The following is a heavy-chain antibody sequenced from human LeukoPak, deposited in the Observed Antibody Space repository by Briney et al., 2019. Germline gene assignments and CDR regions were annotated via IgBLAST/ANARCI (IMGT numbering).Heavy chain of an antibody. V-gene: IGHV3-48*03. CDR3: ARGDATWELLDY. J-gene: IGHJ4*02. CDR1: GFTFSSYE. Sequence: GGSLRLSCAASGFTFSSYEMNWVRQAPGKGLEWVSYISSSGSTIYYADSVKGRFTISRDDAKNSLYLQMNSLRAEDTAVYYCARGDATWELLDYWGQGTLVTVSS. CDR2: ISSSGSTI. D-gene: IGHD1-26*01.